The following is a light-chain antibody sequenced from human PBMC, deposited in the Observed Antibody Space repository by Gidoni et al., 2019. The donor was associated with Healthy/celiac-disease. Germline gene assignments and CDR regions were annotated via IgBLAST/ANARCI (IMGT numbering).Light chain of an antibody. V-gene: IGLV1-40*01. Sequence: QSVLTQPPSVSGAPGQRVTISCTGSSSNNGAGYDVHWYQQLPGTAPKLLIYGNSNRPSGVPDRFSGSKSGTPASLAITGLQAGDEADYYCQSYDSSLSVVFGGGTKLTVL. CDR1: SSNNGAGYD. CDR2: GNS. J-gene: IGLJ2*01. CDR3: QSYDSSLSVV.